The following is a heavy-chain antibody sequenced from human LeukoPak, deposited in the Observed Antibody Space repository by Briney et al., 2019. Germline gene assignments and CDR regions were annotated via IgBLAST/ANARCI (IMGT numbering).Heavy chain of an antibody. V-gene: IGHV3-30-3*01. CDR1: GFTFSSYA. Sequence: PGGSLRLSCAASGFTFSSYAMHWVRQAPGKGLEWVAVISYDGSNKYYADSVKSRFTISRDNSKNTLYLQMNSLRAEDTAVYYCARAQQLVLMGSDYWGQGTLVTVSS. J-gene: IGHJ4*02. D-gene: IGHD6-13*01. CDR3: ARAQQLVLMGSDY. CDR2: ISYDGSNK.